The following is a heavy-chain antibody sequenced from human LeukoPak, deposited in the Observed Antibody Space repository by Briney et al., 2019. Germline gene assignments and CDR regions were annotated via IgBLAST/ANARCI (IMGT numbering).Heavy chain of an antibody. CDR3: AGDVMSTALDAFDV. J-gene: IGHJ3*01. Sequence: KPSETLSLTCTVSGGSISSYYWSWIRQPPGKGLEWIGYIYYSGSTNYNPSLKSRVTISVDTSKNQFSLKLSSVTAADTAVYYCAGDVMSTALDAFDVWGQGTMVTVSS. CDR2: IYYSGST. V-gene: IGHV4-59*01. D-gene: IGHD1-1*01. CDR1: GGSISSYY.